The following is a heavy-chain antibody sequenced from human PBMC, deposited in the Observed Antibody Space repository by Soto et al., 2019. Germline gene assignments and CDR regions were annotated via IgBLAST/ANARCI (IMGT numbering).Heavy chain of an antibody. J-gene: IGHJ6*02. CDR1: GGTFSSYA. CDR2: IIPIFGTA. CDR3: AREGDSNYYYGMDV. V-gene: IGHV1-69*13. Sequence: ASVKVSCKASGGTFSSYAISWVRQAPGQGLEWMGGIIPIFGTANYAQKFQGRVAITADESTSTAYMELSSLRSEDTAVYYCAREGDSNYYYGMDVWGQGTTVTVSS. D-gene: IGHD2-21*02.